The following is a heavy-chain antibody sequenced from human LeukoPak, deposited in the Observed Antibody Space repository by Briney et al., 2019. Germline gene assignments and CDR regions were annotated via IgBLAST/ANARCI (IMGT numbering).Heavy chain of an antibody. CDR2: ISAYNGNT. D-gene: IGHD6-6*01. CDR3: ARDKGTSYLSSFDY. Sequence: ASVKVSCKASGYTFTSYGISWVRQAPGQGLEWMGWISAYNGNTNYAQKLQGRVTMTTDTSTSTAYMELRSLRPDDTAVYYCARDKGTSYLSSFDYWGQGTLVTVSS. CDR1: GYTFTSYG. J-gene: IGHJ4*02. V-gene: IGHV1-18*01.